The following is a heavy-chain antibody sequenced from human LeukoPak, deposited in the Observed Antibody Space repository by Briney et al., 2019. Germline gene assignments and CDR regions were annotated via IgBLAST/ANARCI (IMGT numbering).Heavy chain of an antibody. CDR2: IYYSGST. CDR1: GGSISSYY. CDR3: ARDRGDYDILTGYYPAY. Sequence: PSETLSLTCTVSGGSISSYYWSWIRQPPGKGLEWIGYIYYSGSTNYNPSLKSRVTISVDTSKNQFSLKLSSVTAADTAVYYCARDRGDYDILTGYYPAYWGQGTLVTVSS. J-gene: IGHJ4*02. D-gene: IGHD3-9*01. V-gene: IGHV4-59*01.